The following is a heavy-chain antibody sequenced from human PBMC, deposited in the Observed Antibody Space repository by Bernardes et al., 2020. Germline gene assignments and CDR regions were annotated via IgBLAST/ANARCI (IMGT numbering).Heavy chain of an antibody. Sequence: GGSLRLSCAASGFTFSSYGMHWVRQAPGKGLEWVAVIWYDGSNKYYADSVKGRFTISRDNSKNTLYLQMNSLRAEDTAVYYCARDLQRRWSGYYRGFDYGGQGTLVTVSS. J-gene: IGHJ4*02. V-gene: IGHV3-33*01. D-gene: IGHD3-3*01. CDR2: IWYDGSNK. CDR1: GFTFSSYG. CDR3: ARDLQRRWSGYYRGFDY.